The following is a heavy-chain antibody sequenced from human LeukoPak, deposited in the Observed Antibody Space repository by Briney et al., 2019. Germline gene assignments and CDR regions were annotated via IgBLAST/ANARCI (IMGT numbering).Heavy chain of an antibody. D-gene: IGHD6-19*01. CDR1: GFTFSSYW. Sequence: GGSLRLSCAASGFTFSSYWMSWVRQAPGKGLEWVANIKQDGSEKYYVDSVKGRFTISRDNAKNSLSLQMNSLRAEDTAVYYCARDIPLAGEEEGPNWFDPWGQGTLVTVSS. CDR3: ARDIPLAGEEEGPNWFDP. J-gene: IGHJ5*02. V-gene: IGHV3-7*03. CDR2: IKQDGSEK.